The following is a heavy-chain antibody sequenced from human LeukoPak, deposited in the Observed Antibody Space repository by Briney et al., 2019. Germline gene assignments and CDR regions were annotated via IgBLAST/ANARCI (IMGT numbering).Heavy chain of an antibody. CDR2: ISGSGGST. Sequence: GGSLRLSCAASGFTFSSYAMSWVRQAPGKGLEWVSAISGSGGSTYYADSVKGRFTISRGNSKNTLYLQMNSLRAEDTAVYYCAKDRDGSGWWEVFDYWGQGTLVTVSS. V-gene: IGHV3-23*01. CDR3: AKDRDGSGWWEVFDY. CDR1: GFTFSSYA. D-gene: IGHD6-19*01. J-gene: IGHJ4*02.